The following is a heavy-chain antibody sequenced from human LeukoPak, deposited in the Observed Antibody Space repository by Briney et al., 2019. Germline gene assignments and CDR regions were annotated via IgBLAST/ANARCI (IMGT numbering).Heavy chain of an antibody. CDR1: GFTFSNNA. J-gene: IGHJ4*02. D-gene: IGHD1-26*01. CDR2: TSTSGGSA. Sequence: GGSLRLSCAASGFTFSNNAMSWVCQAPGKGLEWVSATSTSGGSAYYADSVKGRFTISRDNSKNTLYLQMDSLRVDDTAVYYCARYSGSYYYPPAWDLWGQGTLVTVSS. CDR3: ARYSGSYYYPPAWDL. V-gene: IGHV3-23*01.